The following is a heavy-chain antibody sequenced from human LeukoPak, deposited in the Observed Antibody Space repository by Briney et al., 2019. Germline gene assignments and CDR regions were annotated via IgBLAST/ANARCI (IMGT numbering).Heavy chain of an antibody. J-gene: IGHJ4*02. CDR1: GFTFKDYD. Sequence: GGSLRLSCVVSGFTFKDYDIHWVRQTTGKGLEWVSAIGSGGYTYYADSVRGRFTISREDAETSLSLQMNNLRAEDTAVYYGVRQPDSGRYGFDHWGQGTLVTVSS. CDR2: IGSGGYT. V-gene: IGHV3-13*01. D-gene: IGHD6-19*01. CDR3: VRQPDSGRYGFDH.